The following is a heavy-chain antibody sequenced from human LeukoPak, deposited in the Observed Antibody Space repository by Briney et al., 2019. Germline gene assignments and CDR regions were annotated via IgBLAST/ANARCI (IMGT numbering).Heavy chain of an antibody. CDR2: INPNSGGT. CDR3: ARVLRGYNYFDY. Sequence: ASVKVSCKASGYTFTGYYMHWVRQAPGQGLEWMGWINPNSGGTNYAQKFQGRVTMTRGTSISTAYMELSRLRSDDTAVYYCARVLRGYNYFDYWGQGTLVTVSS. D-gene: IGHD5-24*01. V-gene: IGHV1-2*02. J-gene: IGHJ4*02. CDR1: GYTFTGYY.